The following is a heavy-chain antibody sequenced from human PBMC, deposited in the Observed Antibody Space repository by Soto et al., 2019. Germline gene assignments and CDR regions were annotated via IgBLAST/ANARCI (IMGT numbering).Heavy chain of an antibody. D-gene: IGHD5-18*01. CDR1: GSTFSSYA. Sequence: QVQLVQSGAEVKKPGSSVKVSCKASGSTFSSYAISWVRQAPGQGLEWMGGIIPIFGTANYAQKFQGRVTITEDESTSTAYMELSSLRSEDTAVYYCARDLGRYSYGYVGLGGFDIWGQGTMVTVSS. CDR2: IIPIFGTA. CDR3: ARDLGRYSYGYVGLGGFDI. V-gene: IGHV1-69*12. J-gene: IGHJ3*02.